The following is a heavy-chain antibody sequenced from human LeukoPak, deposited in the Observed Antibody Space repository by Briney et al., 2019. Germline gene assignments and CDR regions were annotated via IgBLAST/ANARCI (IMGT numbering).Heavy chain of an antibody. CDR1: GYTFTGYY. CDR2: INPNSGGT. J-gene: IGHJ4*02. CDR3: ARDRPYSSSSFSFDY. Sequence: EASVKVSCKASGYTFTGYYMHWVRQAPGQGLEWMGWINPNSGGTNYAQKFQGRVTMTRDTSISTAYMELSRLRPDDTAVYYCARDRPYSSSSFSFDYWGQGTLVTVSS. D-gene: IGHD6-6*01. V-gene: IGHV1-2*02.